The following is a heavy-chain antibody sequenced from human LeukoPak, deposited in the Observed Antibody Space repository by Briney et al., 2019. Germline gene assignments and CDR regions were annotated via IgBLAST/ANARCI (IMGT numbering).Heavy chain of an antibody. V-gene: IGHV4-34*01. J-gene: IGHJ6*02. D-gene: IGHD6-19*01. Sequence: SETLSLTCAVYGGSFSGYYWSWIRQPPGEGLEWIGEINHSGSTNYNPSLKSRVTISVDTSKNQFSLKLSSVTAADTAVYYCARGDRYSSGWYYYYGMDVWGQGTTVTVSS. CDR1: GGSFSGYY. CDR3: ARGDRYSSGWYYYYGMDV. CDR2: INHSGST.